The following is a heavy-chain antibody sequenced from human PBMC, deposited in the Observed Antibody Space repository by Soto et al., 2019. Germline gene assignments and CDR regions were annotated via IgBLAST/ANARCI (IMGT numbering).Heavy chain of an antibody. CDR1: GGSISSYY. D-gene: IGHD3-16*02. J-gene: IGHJ6*03. V-gene: IGHV4-59*08. Sequence: SETLSLTCTVSGGSISSYYWSWIRQPPGKGLEWIGYNYYSGSTNYNPSLKIRVTISVDTSKNHFSLKLSFVTAADTAVFYFARGPLGELSYYYYYYMDVWGKGTTVTVSS. CDR3: ARGPLGELSYYYYYYMDV. CDR2: NYYSGST.